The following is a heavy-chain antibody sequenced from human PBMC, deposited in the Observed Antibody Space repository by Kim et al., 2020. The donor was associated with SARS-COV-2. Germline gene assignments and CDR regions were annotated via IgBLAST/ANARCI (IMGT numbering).Heavy chain of an antibody. Sequence: ADSVKGRFTISRDNSKNTLYLQMNSLRAEDTAVYYCAKGSSHYGSDAGDYWGQGTLVTVSS. CDR3: AKGSSHYGSDAGDY. J-gene: IGHJ4*02. D-gene: IGHD3-10*01. V-gene: IGHV3-33*06.